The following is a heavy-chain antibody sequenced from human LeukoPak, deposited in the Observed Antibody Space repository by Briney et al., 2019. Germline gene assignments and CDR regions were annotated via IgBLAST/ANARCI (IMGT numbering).Heavy chain of an antibody. CDR1: GFTFSSYG. D-gene: IGHD4-17*01. Sequence: PGGSLRLSCAASGFTFSSYGMHWVRQAPGKGLEWVAVISYDGSNKYYADSVKGRFTISRDNSKNTLYLQMNSLRAEDTAVYYCAKDISDYGDYDVSAFDIWGQGTMVTVSS. CDR3: AKDISDYGDYDVSAFDI. J-gene: IGHJ3*02. CDR2: ISYDGSNK. V-gene: IGHV3-30*18.